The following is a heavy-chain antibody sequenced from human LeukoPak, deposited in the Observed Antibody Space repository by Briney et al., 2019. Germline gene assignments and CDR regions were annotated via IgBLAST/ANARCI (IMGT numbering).Heavy chain of an antibody. Sequence: PGGSRRLSCAAYGFTFSSYWMSWVRQAPGKGLEWVANIKQDGSEKYYVDSVKGRFTISRDNAKNSLYLQMNSLRAEDTAVYYCARTAAGYYYGSGSYSFDYWGQGTLVTVSS. CDR3: ARTAAGYYYGSGSYSFDY. CDR2: IKQDGSEK. D-gene: IGHD3-10*01. J-gene: IGHJ4*02. CDR1: GFTFSSYW. V-gene: IGHV3-7*01.